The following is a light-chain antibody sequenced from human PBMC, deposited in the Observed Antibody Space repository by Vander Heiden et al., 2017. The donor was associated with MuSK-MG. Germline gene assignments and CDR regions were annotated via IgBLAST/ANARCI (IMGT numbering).Light chain of an antibody. CDR1: LLARKY. CDR2: KDI. Sequence: SYELTQPSSVSVSPGQTASISCSGDLLARKYGRWFQQKPGQAPGLIIYKDIERPSGIPDRFSGSSSGTTVTLTITGARVEDEADYYCYSAADNNLVFGGGTRLTVL. J-gene: IGLJ2*01. V-gene: IGLV3-27*01. CDR3: YSAADNNLV.